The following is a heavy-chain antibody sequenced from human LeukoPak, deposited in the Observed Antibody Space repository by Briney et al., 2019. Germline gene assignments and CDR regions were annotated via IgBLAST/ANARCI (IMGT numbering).Heavy chain of an antibody. J-gene: IGHJ6*03. CDR1: GFTFSSYG. CDR2: MKQDGSEK. CDR3: ARDDYVWGVNYYYYYMDV. Sequence: GGSLRLSCAASGFTFSSYGMSWVRKAPGKGLEGVANMKQDGSEKYYVDSVKGRFTISRDNAKNSLYLQMNSLRAEDTAVYYCARDDYVWGVNYYYYYMDVWGKGTTVTVSS. V-gene: IGHV3-7*01. D-gene: IGHD3-16*01.